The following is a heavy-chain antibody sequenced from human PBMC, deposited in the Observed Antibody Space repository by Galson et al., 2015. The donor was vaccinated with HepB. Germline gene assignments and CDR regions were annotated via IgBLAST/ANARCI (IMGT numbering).Heavy chain of an antibody. CDR2: IKSKRDDGTA. D-gene: IGHD5-18*01. CDR1: GFTFSNVW. J-gene: IGHJ4*02. V-gene: IGHV3-15*01. CDR3: GVYSYGAVGH. Sequence: SLRLSCAASGFTFSNVWMSWVRQGPGKGPEWVGRIKSKRDDGTAGHAAPVKGRFTISRDDSKDTLYLQMDSLKTEDTAVYYCGVYSYGAVGHWGQGTLVTVSS.